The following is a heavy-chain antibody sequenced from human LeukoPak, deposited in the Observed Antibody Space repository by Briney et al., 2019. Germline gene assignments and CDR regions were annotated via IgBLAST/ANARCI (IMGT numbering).Heavy chain of an antibody. CDR3: AKDLLAYCGGDCYPGWFDP. J-gene: IGHJ5*02. CDR1: GFKFSTYG. D-gene: IGHD2-21*01. Sequence: PGGSLRLSCVVSGFKFSTYGMNWVRQAPGKGLEWVSSITGETTYYADSVKGRFTISRDSPRNTLYLQMNSLRAEDTAVYYCAKDLLAYCGGDCYPGWFDPWGQGTLVTVSS. CDR2: ITGETT. V-gene: IGHV3-23*01.